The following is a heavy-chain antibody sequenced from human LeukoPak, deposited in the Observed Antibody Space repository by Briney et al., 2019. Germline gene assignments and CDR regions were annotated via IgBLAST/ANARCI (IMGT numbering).Heavy chain of an antibody. V-gene: IGHV3-11*04. CDR3: ARDGRGDYCSGGSCLMFDP. Sequence: GGSLRLSCAVSGFTFSDYYMSWVRQAPGKGLEWVSYISSVGSIIYYADSVKGRFTISRDNAKNSLFLQMNSLRVEDTAVYYCARDGRGDYCSGGSCLMFDPWGQGTLVTVSS. CDR2: ISSVGSII. J-gene: IGHJ5*02. CDR1: GFTFSDYY. D-gene: IGHD2-15*01.